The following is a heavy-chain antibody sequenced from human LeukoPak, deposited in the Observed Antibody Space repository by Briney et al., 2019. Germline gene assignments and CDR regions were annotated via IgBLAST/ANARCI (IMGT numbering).Heavy chain of an antibody. CDR2: IYHSGST. CDR1: GGSISSGGYS. Sequence: SETLSLTCAVSGGSISSGGYSWSWIRQPPGKGLEWIGYIYHSGSTYYNPSLKSRVTISVDRSKNQFSLKLSSVTAADTAVYYCAGRLDGYNYGWFDPWGQGTLVTVSS. D-gene: IGHD5-24*01. V-gene: IGHV4-30-2*01. J-gene: IGHJ5*02. CDR3: AGRLDGYNYGWFDP.